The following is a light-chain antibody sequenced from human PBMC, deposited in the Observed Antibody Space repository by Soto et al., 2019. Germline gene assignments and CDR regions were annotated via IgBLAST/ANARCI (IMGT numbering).Light chain of an antibody. CDR2: GAS. J-gene: IGKJ2*02. CDR3: QQYNDWPPGT. V-gene: IGKV3-15*01. Sequence: EVVVTQSPATLSVSPGEKATLSCRASQSINTNLAWYQQKPGQGPRLLIYGASIRATGVPVRFSGSGSGTEFALTISSLQSGDFAIYYCQQYNDWPPGTFGQGTKLEIK. CDR1: QSINTN.